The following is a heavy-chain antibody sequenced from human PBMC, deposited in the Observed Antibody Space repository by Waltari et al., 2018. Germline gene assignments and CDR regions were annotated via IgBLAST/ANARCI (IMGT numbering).Heavy chain of an antibody. CDR2: IDPGESDT. J-gene: IGHJ4*02. CDR3: ARRDPIVAGLND. D-gene: IGHD3-22*01. CDR1: GYSFTSYW. Sequence: EVQLVQSGAEVKKPGESLKISCKGSGYSFTSYWIGWLRRMPGTGMEWRGIIDPGESDTRYSPSFQGQVTISADKSISTAYLQWSILKASDTAMYDCARRDPIVAGLNDWGQGTLVTVSS. V-gene: IGHV5-51*01.